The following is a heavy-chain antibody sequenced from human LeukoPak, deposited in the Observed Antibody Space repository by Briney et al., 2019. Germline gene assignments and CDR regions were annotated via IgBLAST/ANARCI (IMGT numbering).Heavy chain of an antibody. CDR1: GFTFSSYA. CDR2: ISGSGGST. Sequence: PGRSLRLSCAASGFTFSSYAVSWVRQAPGKGLEWVSAISGSGGSTYYADSVKGRFTISRDNSKNTLYLQMNSLRAEDTAVYYCAKDKRVAVTGMSYYWGQGTLVTVSS. D-gene: IGHD6-19*01. CDR3: AKDKRVAVTGMSYY. J-gene: IGHJ4*02. V-gene: IGHV3-23*01.